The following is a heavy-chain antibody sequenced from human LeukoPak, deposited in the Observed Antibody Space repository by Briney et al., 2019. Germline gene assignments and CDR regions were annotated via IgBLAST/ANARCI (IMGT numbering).Heavy chain of an antibody. D-gene: IGHD3-3*01. CDR1: GFTVSGNY. CDR3: VKDQGVVFGYFEN. J-gene: IGHJ4*02. CDR2: IYSGGDT. Sequence: GGSLRLSCAASGFTVSGNYMSWFRQAPGKGLECVAVIYSGGDTYYADSVKGRFTISRDNSKNTLFLQMNSLRAEDTAVFYCVKDQGVVFGYFENWGQGTLVTVSS. V-gene: IGHV3-53*05.